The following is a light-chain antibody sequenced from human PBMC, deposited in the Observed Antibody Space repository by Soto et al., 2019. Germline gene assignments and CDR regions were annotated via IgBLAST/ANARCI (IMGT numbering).Light chain of an antibody. CDR3: QQRSNWPRFT. CDR2: DVS. V-gene: IGKV3-11*01. CDR1: QSVSSY. Sequence: EIVLTQSPATLFLSPGERATLSCRASQSVSSYLAWYQQKPGQAPRLLIYDVSNRATGSPARFSGSGSGTDFTLTISSLEPEDFAVYYCQQRSNWPRFTFGPGTKVDIK. J-gene: IGKJ3*01.